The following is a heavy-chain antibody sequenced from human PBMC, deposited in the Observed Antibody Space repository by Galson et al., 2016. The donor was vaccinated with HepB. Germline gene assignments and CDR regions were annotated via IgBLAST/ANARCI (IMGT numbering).Heavy chain of an antibody. Sequence: TLSLTCTVSGGSISSAASYWSWIRQQPGKGLEWIGFIYHTGTTYYNPSLKSRLNISVDTSKNQFSLRLSSVTAADTAFYYCAREGLTARRRALDFWGQGTLVTVSS. CDR2: IYHTGTT. CDR1: GGSISSAASY. J-gene: IGHJ4*02. V-gene: IGHV4-31*03. D-gene: IGHD6-6*01. CDR3: AREGLTARRRALDF.